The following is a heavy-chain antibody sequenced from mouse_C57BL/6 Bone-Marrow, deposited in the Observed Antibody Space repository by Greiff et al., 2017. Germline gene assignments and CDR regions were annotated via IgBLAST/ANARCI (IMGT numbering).Heavy chain of an antibody. CDR2: IYPGSGST. CDR1: GYTFTSYW. Sequence: QVQLQQPGAELVKPGASVKMSCKASGYTFTSYWITWVKQRPGQGLEWIGDIYPGSGSTNYNEKFKSKATLTVDTSSSTAYMQLSSLTSEDSAVYYCARVTHYCGSSLDYWGQGTTLTVSS. CDR3: ARVTHYCGSSLDY. J-gene: IGHJ2*01. V-gene: IGHV1-55*01. D-gene: IGHD1-1*01.